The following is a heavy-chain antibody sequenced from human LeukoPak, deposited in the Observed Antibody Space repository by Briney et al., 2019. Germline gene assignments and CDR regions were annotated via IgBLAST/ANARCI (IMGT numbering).Heavy chain of an antibody. CDR2: IYYSGST. V-gene: IGHV4-59*08. J-gene: IGHJ4*02. D-gene: IGHD3-22*01. CDR3: ARHSYYYDSSGYYSFDY. Sequence: PSETLSLTCTVSGGPIINSYWSWIRQPAGKGQEWLGYIYYSGSTNYNPSLKSRVTISVDTSKNQFSLKLSSVTAADTAVYYCARHSYYYDSSGYYSFDYWGQGTLVTVSS. CDR1: GGPIINSY.